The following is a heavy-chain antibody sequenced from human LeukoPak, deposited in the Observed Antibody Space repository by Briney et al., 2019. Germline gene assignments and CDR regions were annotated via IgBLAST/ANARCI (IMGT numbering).Heavy chain of an antibody. CDR3: ARLRYYYDSSGYQHAFDI. J-gene: IGHJ3*02. CDR1: RGSLRSISYY. CDR2: IYFSGSN. V-gene: IGHV4-39*01. D-gene: IGHD3-22*01. Sequence: SETLSLTRTVSRGSLRSISYYWGWVRQPPGNGLEWRGSIYFSGSNYYNPSLKSRVTISVDTSKNQFSLKLSSVTAADTAVYYCARLRYYYDSSGYQHAFDIWGQGTMVTVSS.